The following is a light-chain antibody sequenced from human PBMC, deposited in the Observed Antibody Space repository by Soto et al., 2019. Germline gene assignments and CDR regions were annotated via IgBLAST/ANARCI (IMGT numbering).Light chain of an antibody. CDR2: LGS. CDR3: MQALHTPLT. Sequence: DIVMTQSPLSLPVIPGEPASISCRSSQNLLFSNGYNYVDWYLQKPGQSPQLLIYLGSHRASGVPDRFSGSASGTDFTLKISRVEAEDVGVYYCMQALHTPLTFGGGTKVEIK. J-gene: IGKJ4*01. CDR1: QNLLFSNGYNY. V-gene: IGKV2-28*01.